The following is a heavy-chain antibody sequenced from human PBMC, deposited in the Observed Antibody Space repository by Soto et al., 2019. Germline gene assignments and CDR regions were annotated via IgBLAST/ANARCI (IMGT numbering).Heavy chain of an antibody. CDR1: GFTVSSTY. J-gene: IGHJ6*02. V-gene: IGHV3-53*01. CDR2: IYSGGST. CDR3: VRENYYYGMDV. Sequence: GGSLRLSCAASGFTVSSTYMSWVRQAPGKGLEWVSVIYSGGSTYYADSVKGRFTISRDNSKNTLYLQMNSLRAEDTAVYYCVRENYYYGMDVWGQGTAVTVSS.